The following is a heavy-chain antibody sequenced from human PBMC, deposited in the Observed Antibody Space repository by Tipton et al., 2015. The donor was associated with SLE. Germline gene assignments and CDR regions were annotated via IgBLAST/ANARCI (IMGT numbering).Heavy chain of an antibody. J-gene: IGHJ3*01. CDR3: ARWGGPVAPRHYDAFDV. D-gene: IGHD6-19*01. V-gene: IGHV4-59*11. Sequence: TLSLTCTVSGDSISTHYWSWIRQPPGKGLEWVGHIYYSGSTNYNPSLMSRVAMSVDTSNNQFSLRLNSVTAADTALYYCARWGGPVAPRHYDAFDVWGQGTMVTVSS. CDR1: GDSISTHY. CDR2: IYYSGST.